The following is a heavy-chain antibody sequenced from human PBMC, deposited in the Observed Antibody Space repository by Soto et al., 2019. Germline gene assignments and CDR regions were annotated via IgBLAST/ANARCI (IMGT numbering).Heavy chain of an antibody. CDR3: ARHRDCSSTSCYADY. Sequence: GESLKISCKGSGYSFTSYWIGWVRQMPGKGLEWMGIIYPGDSDTRYSPSFQGQVTISADKSISTAYLQWSSLKASDTAMYYCARHRDCSSTSCYADYWGQGTLVTVSS. CDR1: GYSFTSYW. D-gene: IGHD2-2*01. CDR2: IYPGDSDT. V-gene: IGHV5-51*01. J-gene: IGHJ4*02.